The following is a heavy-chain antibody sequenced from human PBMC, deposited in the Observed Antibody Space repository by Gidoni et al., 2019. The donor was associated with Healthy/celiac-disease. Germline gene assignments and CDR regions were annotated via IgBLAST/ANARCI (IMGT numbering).Heavy chain of an antibody. Sequence: QLQLQESGPGLVKPSETLSLTCPVSGGSISSSSYYWGWIRQPPGKGLEWIGSIYYSGSTYYNPSLKSRVTISVDTSKNQFSLKLSSVTAADTAVYYCARLIVGDNFDYWGQGTLVTVSS. CDR1: GGSISSSSYY. V-gene: IGHV4-39*01. CDR2: IYYSGST. CDR3: ARLIVGDNFDY. J-gene: IGHJ4*02. D-gene: IGHD1-26*01.